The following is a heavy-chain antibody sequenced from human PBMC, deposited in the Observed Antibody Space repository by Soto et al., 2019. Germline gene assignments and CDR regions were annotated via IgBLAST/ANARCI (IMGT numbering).Heavy chain of an antibody. D-gene: IGHD3-10*01. J-gene: IGHJ6*02. CDR1: GGSISSSIYY. Sequence: SETLSLTCTVSGGSISSSIYYWGWIRQPPGKGLEWIGSIYYSGSTYYNPSLKSRVTISVDTSKNQFSLKLSSVTAADTAVYYCARQGRLRYYYYYGMDVWGQGTTVTVSS. CDR3: ARQGRLRYYYYYGMDV. V-gene: IGHV4-39*01. CDR2: IYYSGST.